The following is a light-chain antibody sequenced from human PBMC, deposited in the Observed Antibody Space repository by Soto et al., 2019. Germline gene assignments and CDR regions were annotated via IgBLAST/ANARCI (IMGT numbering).Light chain of an antibody. Sequence: EIVLTQSPAALYFSPGEGATLSCRAIQSVSSYLDWYQQKPGQAPRLLIYDASNRATGIPARCSGSGSGTEFTLIINSLEPEDFAVYYWQQRSNWPVTFGLGTKVE. CDR1: QSVSSY. V-gene: IGKV3-11*01. CDR3: QQRSNWPVT. CDR2: DAS. J-gene: IGKJ1*01.